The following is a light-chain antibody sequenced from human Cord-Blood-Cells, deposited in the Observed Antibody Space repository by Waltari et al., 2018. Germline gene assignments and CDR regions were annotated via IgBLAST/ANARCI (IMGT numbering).Light chain of an antibody. Sequence: DIQMTQSPSTLSASVGDRVTITCRASQSISSWLAWYQQKPGKAPKLLIYKASSLESGVPSMCSGSGSGTEFPLTISSLQPDDFATYYCQQYNSYWTFGQGTKVEIK. CDR2: KAS. CDR3: QQYNSYWT. CDR1: QSISSW. J-gene: IGKJ1*01. V-gene: IGKV1-5*03.